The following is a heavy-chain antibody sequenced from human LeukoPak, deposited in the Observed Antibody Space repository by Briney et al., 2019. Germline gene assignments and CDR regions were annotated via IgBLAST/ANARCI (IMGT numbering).Heavy chain of an antibody. CDR3: ASHYYDSSGSGAFDI. D-gene: IGHD3-22*01. V-gene: IGHV4-59*08. Sequence: PSETLSLTCTVSGGSISSYYWSWIRQPPGKGLEWIGYIYYSGSTNYNPSLKSRVTISVDTSKNQFSLKLSSVTAADTAVYYCASHYYDSSGSGAFDIWGQGTMVTVSS. CDR1: GGSISSYY. CDR2: IYYSGST. J-gene: IGHJ3*02.